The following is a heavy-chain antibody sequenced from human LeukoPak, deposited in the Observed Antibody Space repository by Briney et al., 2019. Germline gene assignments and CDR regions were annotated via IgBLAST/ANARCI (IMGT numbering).Heavy chain of an antibody. CDR1: GYTFTGYY. CDR3: ARADYGDYATIQH. J-gene: IGHJ1*01. V-gene: IGHV1-2*02. D-gene: IGHD4-17*01. CDR2: INPNSGGR. Sequence: ASVTVSCKASGYTFTGYYMHWVRQAPGQGLEWMGWINPNSGGRNYAQKFQGRVTMTRDTSISTAYMELSRLRSDDTAAYYCARADYGDYATIQHWGQGTLVTVSS.